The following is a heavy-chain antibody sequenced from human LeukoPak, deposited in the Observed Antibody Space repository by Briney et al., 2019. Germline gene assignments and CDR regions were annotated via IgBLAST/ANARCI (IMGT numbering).Heavy chain of an antibody. V-gene: IGHV3-23*01. Sequence: GGSLRLSCAASGFTLSSYAMSWVRQAPRKGLEWVSAISGSGGSTYYADSVKGRFTISRDNSKNTLYLQMNSLRAEDTAVYYCAKVLGYSYGFGYWGQGTLVTVSS. CDR2: ISGSGGST. D-gene: IGHD5-18*01. CDR3: AKVLGYSYGFGY. J-gene: IGHJ4*02. CDR1: GFTLSSYA.